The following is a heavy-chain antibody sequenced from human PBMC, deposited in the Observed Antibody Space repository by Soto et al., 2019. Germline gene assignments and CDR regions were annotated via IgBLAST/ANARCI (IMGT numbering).Heavy chain of an antibody. Sequence: PGGSLRLSCVGSGFTFSDYAMAWVRQSPGKGLGWVSSISGSGGSTYYADSVKGRFTISRDNSKNTVFLQMNSLRAEDTAVYYCAKDHGMDVWGQGTTVNVSS. J-gene: IGHJ6*02. V-gene: IGHV3-23*01. CDR2: ISGSGGST. CDR1: GFTFSDYA. CDR3: AKDHGMDV.